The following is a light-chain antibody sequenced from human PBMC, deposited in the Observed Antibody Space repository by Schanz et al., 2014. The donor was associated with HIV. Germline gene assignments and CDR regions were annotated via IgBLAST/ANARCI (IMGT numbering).Light chain of an antibody. CDR2: EAS. CDR3: QQYNTLSRT. Sequence: DIQMTQSPSPLSASVGDRVTITCRATQSISPWLAWYQQKPGKAPKLLINEASSLQSGVPSRFSGSGSGTEFTLTISGLQPDDFATYYCQQYNTLSRTFGPGTKVE. V-gene: IGKV1-5*03. CDR1: QSISPW. J-gene: IGKJ1*01.